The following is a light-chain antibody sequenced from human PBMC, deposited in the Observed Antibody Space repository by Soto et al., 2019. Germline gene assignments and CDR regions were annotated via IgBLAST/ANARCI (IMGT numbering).Light chain of an antibody. Sequence: DIQMTQSPSSLSASVGDRVTITCRASQSIRSYLNWYQQKPGKAPKLLIYAASSLQSGVPSRFSGSGSGADITLTISSLQPEDFATYYCQQSYNTPCTFGPGTKVDIK. CDR1: QSIRSY. CDR3: QQSYNTPCT. V-gene: IGKV1-39*01. CDR2: AAS. J-gene: IGKJ3*01.